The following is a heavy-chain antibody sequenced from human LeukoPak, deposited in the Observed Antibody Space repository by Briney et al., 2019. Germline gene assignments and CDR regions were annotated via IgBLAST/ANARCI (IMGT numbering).Heavy chain of an antibody. CDR3: ARDRYSGSYLYYYGMDV. J-gene: IGHJ6*02. D-gene: IGHD1-26*01. Sequence: PSETLSLTCAVYGGSLSGYYWSWIRQPPGKGLEWIGEINHSGSTNYNPSLKSRVTISVDTSKNQFSLKLSSVTAADTAVYYCARDRYSGSYLYYYGMDVWGQGTTVTVSS. V-gene: IGHV4-34*01. CDR2: INHSGST. CDR1: GGSLSGYY.